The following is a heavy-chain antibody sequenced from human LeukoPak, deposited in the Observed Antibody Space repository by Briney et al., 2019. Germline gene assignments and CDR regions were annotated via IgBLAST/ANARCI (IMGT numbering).Heavy chain of an antibody. CDR3: ARAAPYYYGSGSG. CDR1: GYTFTSYG. Sequence: ASVKVSCKASGYTFTSYGINWVRQAPGQGLEWMGWISGYNGDTNYAQKLQGRVTMTTDTSTSTAYMELRSLRSDDTAVYYCARAAPYYYGSGSGWGQGTLVTVSS. J-gene: IGHJ4*02. V-gene: IGHV1-18*01. D-gene: IGHD3-10*01. CDR2: ISGYNGDT.